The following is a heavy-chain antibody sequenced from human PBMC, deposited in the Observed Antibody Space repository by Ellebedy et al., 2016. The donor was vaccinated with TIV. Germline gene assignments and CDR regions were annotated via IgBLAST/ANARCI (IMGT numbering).Heavy chain of an antibody. J-gene: IGHJ4*02. V-gene: IGHV4-4*02. CDR2: IYHSGST. CDR3: ARDARLMGFWSGYFDL. D-gene: IGHD3-3*01. CDR1: GGSISSSNW. Sequence: MPSETLSLTCAVSGGSISSSNWWCWVRQPPGKGLEWIGEIYHSGSTNYNPSLKSRVTISVDTSKNQFSLKLSSVTAADTAVYYCARDARLMGFWSGYFDLWGQGTLVTVSS.